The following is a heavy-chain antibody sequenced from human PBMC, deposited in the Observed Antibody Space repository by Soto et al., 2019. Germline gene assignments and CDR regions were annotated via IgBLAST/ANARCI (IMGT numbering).Heavy chain of an antibody. Sequence: ESGGGVVQPGRSLRLSCAASGFTFSSYAMHWVRQAPGKGLEWVAVISYDGSNKYYADSVKGRFTISRDNSKNTLYLQMNSLRAEDTAVYYCARDLGDIVVVPAAPKRSSYGMDVWGQGTTVTVSS. CDR3: ARDLGDIVVVPAAPKRSSYGMDV. J-gene: IGHJ6*02. V-gene: IGHV3-30-3*01. D-gene: IGHD2-2*01. CDR2: ISYDGSNK. CDR1: GFTFSSYA.